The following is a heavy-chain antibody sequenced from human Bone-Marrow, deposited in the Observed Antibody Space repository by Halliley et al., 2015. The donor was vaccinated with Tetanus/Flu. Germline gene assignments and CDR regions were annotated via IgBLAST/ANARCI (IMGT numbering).Heavy chain of an antibody. Sequence: LRLSCSVSGGSMSRGGCYWGWIRQPPGKGLEWIGSSYYSGTTYYNPSLKSGVTISVDTSKNQFSLKLSSVTAADTAVYYCAGRTFFGVIRVIDAFDIWGQGTKVIVSS. CDR3: AGRTFFGVIRVIDAFDI. D-gene: IGHD3-3*01. J-gene: IGHJ3*02. V-gene: IGHV4-39*01. CDR1: GGSMSRGGCY. CDR2: SYYSGTT.